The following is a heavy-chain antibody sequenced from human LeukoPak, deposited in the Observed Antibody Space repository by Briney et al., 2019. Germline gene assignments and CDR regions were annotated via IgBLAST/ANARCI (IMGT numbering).Heavy chain of an antibody. D-gene: IGHD1-26*01. CDR3: ARESGPAGWELGDGFDY. J-gene: IGHJ4*02. CDR2: IYTSGST. Sequence: SETLSLTCTVSGGSISSGSYYWSWIRQPAGKGLEWIGRIYTSGSTNYNPSLKSRVTISVDTSKNQFSLKLSSVTAADTAVYYCARESGPAGWELGDGFDYWGQGTLVTVSS. CDR1: GGSISSGSYY. V-gene: IGHV4-61*02.